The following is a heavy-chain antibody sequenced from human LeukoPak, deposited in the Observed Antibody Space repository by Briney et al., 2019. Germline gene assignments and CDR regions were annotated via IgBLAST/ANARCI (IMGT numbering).Heavy chain of an antibody. J-gene: IGHJ4*02. Sequence: GGSLRLSCAASGFTFSSYSMNWVRQAPGKGLEWVSSISSSTNYIYYADSVKGRFTISRDNAKNSLYLQMNSLRAEDTAVYYCARENVWGRFFEYWGQGTLVTVSS. D-gene: IGHD3-16*01. CDR3: ARENVWGRFFEY. CDR2: ISSSTNYI. V-gene: IGHV3-21*01. CDR1: GFTFSSYS.